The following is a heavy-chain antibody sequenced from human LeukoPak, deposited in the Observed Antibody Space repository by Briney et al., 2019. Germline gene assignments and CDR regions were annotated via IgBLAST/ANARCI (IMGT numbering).Heavy chain of an antibody. V-gene: IGHV3-74*01. CDR2: INSDGSTT. J-gene: IGHJ4*02. CDR3: ARGTTGREYYFDY. CDR1: GFTYSSYW. Sequence: GGSLRLSCAASGFTYSSYWVHWARQAPGKGRVWVSRINSDGSTTIYADSVKGRFPISGDNAKNTLYLQMNSLRAEDTAVYYCARGTTGREYYFDYWGQGTLVTVSS. D-gene: IGHD1-1*01.